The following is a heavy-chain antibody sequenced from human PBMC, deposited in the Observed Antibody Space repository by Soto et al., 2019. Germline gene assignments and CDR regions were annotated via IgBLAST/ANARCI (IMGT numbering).Heavy chain of an antibody. CDR2: ISGSGGST. D-gene: IGHD3-9*01. CDR1: GFTFSSYA. V-gene: IGHV3-23*01. Sequence: EVQLLESGGGWVQPGGSLRLSCAASGFTFSSYAMSWVRQAPGKGLEWVSAISGSGGSTYYADSVKGRFTISRDNYKTTLYLQMNSLRAEDTAVYYCAKDRRLLRYFDWSCFDPWGQGTLVTVSS. CDR3: AKDRRLLRYFDWSCFDP. J-gene: IGHJ5*02.